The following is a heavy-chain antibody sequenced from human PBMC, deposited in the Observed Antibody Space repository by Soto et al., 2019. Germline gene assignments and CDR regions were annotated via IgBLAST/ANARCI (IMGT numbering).Heavy chain of an antibody. Sequence: GGSLRLSCAASGFTFSSYAMSWVRQAPGKRLEWVSAISGSGGSTYYADSVKGRFTISRDNSKNTLYLQMNSLRAEDTAVYYCAKDLGSGVYCSGGSCYAPFDYWGQGTLVTVSS. J-gene: IGHJ4*02. CDR1: GFTFSSYA. CDR2: ISGSGGST. D-gene: IGHD2-15*01. V-gene: IGHV3-23*01. CDR3: AKDLGSGVYCSGGSCYAPFDY.